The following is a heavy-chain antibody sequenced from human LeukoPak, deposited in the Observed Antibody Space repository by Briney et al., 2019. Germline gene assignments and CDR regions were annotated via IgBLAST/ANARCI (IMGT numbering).Heavy chain of an antibody. CDR1: GGSFSGYY. D-gene: IGHD3-10*01. J-gene: IGHJ4*02. Sequence: SETLSLTCAVYGGSFSGYYWSWIRQPPGKGLEWIGEINHSGSTNYNPSLKSRVTISVDTSKNQFSLKLSSVTAADTAVYYCARAVARVLWFGDAFLDYWGQGTLVTVSS. CDR2: INHSGST. CDR3: ARAVARVLWFGDAFLDY. V-gene: IGHV4-34*01.